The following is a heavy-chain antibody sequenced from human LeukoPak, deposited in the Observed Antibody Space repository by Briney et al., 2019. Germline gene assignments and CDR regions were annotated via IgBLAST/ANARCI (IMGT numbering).Heavy chain of an antibody. CDR1: GFTFSGSA. Sequence: GGSLRLSCAASGFTFSGSAMHWVRQASGKGLECVGRIRSKANSYATAYAASVKGRFTISRDDSKNTAYLQMNSLKTEDTAVYYCARVSSSWYSRENRPFDYWGQGTLVTVSS. CDR2: IRSKANSYAT. CDR3: ARVSSSWYSRENRPFDY. J-gene: IGHJ4*02. D-gene: IGHD6-13*01. V-gene: IGHV3-73*01.